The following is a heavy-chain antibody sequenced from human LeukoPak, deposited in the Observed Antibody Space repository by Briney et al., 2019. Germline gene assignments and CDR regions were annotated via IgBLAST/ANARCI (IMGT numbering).Heavy chain of an antibody. J-gene: IGHJ6*03. CDR2: IHYSGST. Sequence: GSLRLSCAASGFTFSNAWMSWVRQAPGKGLEWIGYIHYSGSTNYNPSLKSRVTISVDTSKNQFSLKLSSVTAADTVVYYCARASVTYYYYYYMDVWGKGTTVTVSS. V-gene: IGHV4-59*01. CDR1: GFTFSNAW. D-gene: IGHD4-11*01. CDR3: ARASVTYYYYYYMDV.